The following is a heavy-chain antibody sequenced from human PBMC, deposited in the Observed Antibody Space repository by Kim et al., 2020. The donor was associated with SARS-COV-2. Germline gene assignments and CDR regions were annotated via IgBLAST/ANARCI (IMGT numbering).Heavy chain of an antibody. CDR1: GFTFSSYG. D-gene: IGHD3-9*01. CDR2: ISYDGSNK. V-gene: IGHV3-33*05. Sequence: GGSLRLSCAASGFTFSSYGMHWVRQAPGKGLEWVAVISYDGSNKYYADSVKGRFTISRDNSKNTLYLQMNSLRAEDTAVYYCARDIPGLRNTISMHYYG. J-gene: IGHJ6*01. CDR3: ARDIPGLRNTISMHYYG.